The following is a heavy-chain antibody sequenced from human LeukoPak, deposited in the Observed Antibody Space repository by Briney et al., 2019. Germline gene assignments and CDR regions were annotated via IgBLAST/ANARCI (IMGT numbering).Heavy chain of an antibody. V-gene: IGHV5-51*01. CDR1: GYTFTDHW. CDR3: TSRAYGDSTFDY. Sequence: GESLKISCKASGYTFTDHWIGWVRQMPGKGLEWMGIIYPGDSDTRYSPSFQGQVTISADKSISTACLQWSSLKASDTAMYYCTSRAYGDSTFDYWGQGTLVTVSS. J-gene: IGHJ4*02. CDR2: IYPGDSDT. D-gene: IGHD4-17*01.